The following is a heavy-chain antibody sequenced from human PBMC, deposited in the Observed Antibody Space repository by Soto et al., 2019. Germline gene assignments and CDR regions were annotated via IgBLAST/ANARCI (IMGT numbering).Heavy chain of an antibody. D-gene: IGHD3-22*01. CDR3: ARDGGYYDSSGDNWFDP. CDR1: GGSISSGGFY. Sequence: QVQLQESGPGLVKPSQTLSITCTVSGGSISSGGFYWSWIRQHPGKGLEWIGYIYYSGSTYYNPSLKSRVTISVDTSKNQFSLKLSSVTAADTAVYYCARDGGYYDSSGDNWFDPWGQGTLVTVSS. CDR2: IYYSGST. J-gene: IGHJ5*02. V-gene: IGHV4-31*03.